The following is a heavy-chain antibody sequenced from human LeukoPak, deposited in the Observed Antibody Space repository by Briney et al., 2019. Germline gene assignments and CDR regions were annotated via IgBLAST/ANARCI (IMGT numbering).Heavy chain of an antibody. J-gene: IGHJ4*02. D-gene: IGHD3-16*01. CDR3: TAGLAKTDDDC. CDR1: GFTFSDAW. V-gene: IGHV3-15*01. CDR2: IKRKTTGGTT. Sequence: PGGSLRLSCAASGFTFSDAWMNWVRQAPGKGPEWVGRIKRKTTGGTTDYAASVKGRFTISRDDSANTLYLQMNSLKIEDTGVYYCTAGLAKTDDDCWGQGTLVTVSS.